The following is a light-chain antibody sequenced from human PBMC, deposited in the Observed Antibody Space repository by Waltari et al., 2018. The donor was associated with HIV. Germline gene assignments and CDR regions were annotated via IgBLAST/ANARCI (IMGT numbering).Light chain of an antibody. Sequence: EIVLTQSPGTLSLSPGERATLSYRASQSVSSSYLAWYQQKPGQAPRLLIHGVSRRATGIPDRFSGSGSETDFTLAISRLEPEDFAVYYCQHYGGSPPRLTFGGGTKVEIK. CDR3: QHYGGSPPRLT. J-gene: IGKJ4*01. V-gene: IGKV3-20*01. CDR2: GVS. CDR1: QSVSSSY.